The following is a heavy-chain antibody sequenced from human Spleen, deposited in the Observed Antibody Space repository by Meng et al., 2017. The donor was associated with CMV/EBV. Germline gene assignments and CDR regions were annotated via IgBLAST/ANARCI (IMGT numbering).Heavy chain of an antibody. CDR1: GGSFSGYY. CDR2: INHSGST. J-gene: IGHJ4*02. V-gene: IGHV4-34*01. Sequence: ESLKISCAVYGGSFSGYYWSWIRQPPGKGLEWIGEINHSGSTNYNPSLKSRVTISVDTSKNQFSLKLSSVTAADTAVYYCARLRFALGYCGATNCSPRHYHYYFDQWGQGTLVTVSS. D-gene: IGHD2-2*01. CDR3: ARLRFALGYCGATNCSPRHYHYYFDQ.